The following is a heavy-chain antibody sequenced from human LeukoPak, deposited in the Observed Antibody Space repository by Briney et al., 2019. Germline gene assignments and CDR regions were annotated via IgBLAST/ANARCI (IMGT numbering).Heavy chain of an antibody. CDR2: LNPNSGTP. Sequence: WLNPNSGTPVYAQKFQRRVTMTRNTSISKAYMELSSLRSEDTAVYYCARGREVPAAHNDYWGQGTLVTVSS. D-gene: IGHD2-2*01. CDR3: ARGREVPAAHNDY. J-gene: IGHJ4*02. V-gene: IGHV1-8*01.